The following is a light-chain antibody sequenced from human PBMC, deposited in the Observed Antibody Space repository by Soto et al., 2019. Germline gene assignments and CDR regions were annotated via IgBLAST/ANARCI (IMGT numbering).Light chain of an antibody. CDR1: QGFGNY. CDR2: AAS. Sequence: DIQMTQSPSSLSASVGDRVTITCRASQGFGNYLAWYQQKQGKVPKLLIYAASTLQSGVPSRFSGSGPGTDFTLTITSLQPEDVTTYYCQKYDGVPLTFGGGTKVDIK. J-gene: IGKJ4*01. V-gene: IGKV1-27*01. CDR3: QKYDGVPLT.